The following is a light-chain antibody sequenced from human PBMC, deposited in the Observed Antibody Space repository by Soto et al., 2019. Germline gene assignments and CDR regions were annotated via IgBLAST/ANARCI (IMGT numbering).Light chain of an antibody. CDR2: DVS. CDR3: SSYTSSSTVV. CDR1: SSDVGGYNY. J-gene: IGLJ2*01. Sequence: QSALTQPASVSGSPGQSITISCTGTSSDVGGYNYVSWYQQHPGKAPKLMIYDVSNRPSGVSNRFPGSKSVNTASLTISGLQAEDEADDYRSSYTSSSTVVFSGGTKVTVL. V-gene: IGLV2-14*01.